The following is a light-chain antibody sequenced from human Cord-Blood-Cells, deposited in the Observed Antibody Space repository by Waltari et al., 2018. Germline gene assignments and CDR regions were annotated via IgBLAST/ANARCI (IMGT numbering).Light chain of an antibody. CDR2: EVS. CDR1: RRDVGGYNY. Sequence: QSALTQPASVSGSPGQSITISCTGTRRDVGGYNYVSWYQQHPGKAPKLMIYEVSNRPSGVSNRFAGSKSGNTASRTISGLQAEDEADYYCSSYTSSSTLVFGTGTKVTVL. CDR3: SSYTSSSTLV. J-gene: IGLJ1*01. V-gene: IGLV2-14*01.